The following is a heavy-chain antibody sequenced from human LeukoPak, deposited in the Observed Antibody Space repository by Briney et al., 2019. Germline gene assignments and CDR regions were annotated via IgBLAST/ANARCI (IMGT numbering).Heavy chain of an antibody. CDR1: GFTFSSYG. Sequence: GGSLRLSCAASGFTFSSYGMHWVRQAPGKGLEWVAVIWYDGSNKYYADSVKGRFTISRDNSKNTLYLQMNSLRAEDTAVYYCAREIIVGATSNYFDYWGQGTLVTVSS. CDR3: AREIIVGATSNYFDY. CDR2: IWYDGSNK. D-gene: IGHD1-26*01. J-gene: IGHJ4*02. V-gene: IGHV3-33*01.